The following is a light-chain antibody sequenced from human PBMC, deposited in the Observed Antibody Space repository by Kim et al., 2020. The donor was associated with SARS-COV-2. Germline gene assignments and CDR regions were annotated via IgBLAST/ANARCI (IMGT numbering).Light chain of an antibody. J-gene: IGLJ3*02. V-gene: IGLV3-25*03. Sequence: GQTARITCSGDALPKQYAYWYQQKPGQAPVLLIYKDIERPSGIPERFSGSSSGTTVTLIISGVQAEDEADYYCQSADSSGTYPGWVFGGGTQLTVL. CDR3: QSADSSGTYPGWV. CDR1: ALPKQY. CDR2: KDI.